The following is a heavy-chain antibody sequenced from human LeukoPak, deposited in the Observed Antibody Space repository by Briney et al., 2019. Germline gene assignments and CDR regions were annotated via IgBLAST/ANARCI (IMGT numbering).Heavy chain of an antibody. CDR2: IHGSGSSI. V-gene: IGHV3-48*03. CDR3: ARGLMVRANYFDY. J-gene: IGHJ4*02. D-gene: IGHD3-10*01. Sequence: GGSLRLSCAASGFTFSSYEMNWVRQAPGKGLEWVSYIHGSGSSIYYADSVKGRFTISRDNAKNSLFLHMNSLRAEDTAVYYCARGLMVRANYFDYWGQGTLVTVSS. CDR1: GFTFSSYE.